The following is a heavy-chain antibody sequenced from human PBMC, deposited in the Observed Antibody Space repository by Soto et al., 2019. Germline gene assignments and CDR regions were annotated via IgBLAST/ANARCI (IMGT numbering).Heavy chain of an antibody. Sequence: GGSLRLSCAASGFTFSSYGMHWVRQAPGKGLEWVAVISYDGSNKYYADSVKGRFTISRDNSKNTLYLQMNSLRAEDTAVYYCAKDQDYGGNHPGDYWGQGTLVTVSS. CDR2: ISYDGSNK. J-gene: IGHJ4*02. CDR3: AKDQDYGGNHPGDY. CDR1: GFTFSSYG. V-gene: IGHV3-30*18. D-gene: IGHD4-17*01.